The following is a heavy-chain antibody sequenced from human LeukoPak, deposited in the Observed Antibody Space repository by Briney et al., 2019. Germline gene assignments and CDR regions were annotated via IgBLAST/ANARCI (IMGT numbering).Heavy chain of an antibody. D-gene: IGHD4-17*01. V-gene: IGHV3-66*01. Sequence: GGSLRLSCAASGFTFSSYAMSWVRQAPGKGLEWVSVIYSGGSTYYADSVKGRFTISRDNSKNTLYLQMNSLRAEDTAVYYCARDRGLHPIDYWGQGTLVTVSS. CDR3: ARDRGLHPIDY. J-gene: IGHJ4*02. CDR2: IYSGGST. CDR1: GFTFSSYA.